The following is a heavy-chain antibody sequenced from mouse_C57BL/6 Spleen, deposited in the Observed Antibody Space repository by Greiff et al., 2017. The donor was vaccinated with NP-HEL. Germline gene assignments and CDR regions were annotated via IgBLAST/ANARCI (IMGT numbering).Heavy chain of an antibody. V-gene: IGHV5-12*01. CDR1: GFTFSDYY. D-gene: IGHD1-1*01. Sequence: DVKLVESGGGLVQPGGSLKLSCAASGFTFSDYYMYWVRQTPEKRLEWVAYISNGGGSTYYPDTVKGRFTISRDNAKNTLYLQMSRLKSEDTAMYYCARRSGSSLYYAMDYWGQGTSVTVSA. CDR2: ISNGGGST. J-gene: IGHJ4*01. CDR3: ARRSGSSLYYAMDY.